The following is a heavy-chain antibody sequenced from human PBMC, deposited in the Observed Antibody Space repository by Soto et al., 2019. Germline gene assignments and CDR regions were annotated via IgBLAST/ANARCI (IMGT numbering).Heavy chain of an antibody. J-gene: IGHJ6*02. Sequence: GGSLRLSCAASGFTFSSYGMHWVRQAPGKGLEWVAVISYDGSNKYYADSVKGRFTISRDNSKNTLYLQMNSLRAEDTAVYYCAKLLDCSSTSCYDYYYYYGMDVWGQGTTVTVSS. CDR2: ISYDGSNK. CDR3: AKLLDCSSTSCYDYYYYYGMDV. V-gene: IGHV3-30*18. D-gene: IGHD2-2*01. CDR1: GFTFSSYG.